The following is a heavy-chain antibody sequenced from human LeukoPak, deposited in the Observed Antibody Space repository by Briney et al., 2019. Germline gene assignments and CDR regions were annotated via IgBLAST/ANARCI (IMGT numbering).Heavy chain of an antibody. CDR2: ISSSSSYI. J-gene: IGHJ4*02. CDR3: ARVQRAADSSGYPFDY. Sequence: GGSLRLSCAASGFTFSSYSMNWVRQAPGKGLEWVSSISSSSSYIYYADSVKGRFTISRDNAKNSLYLQMNSLRAEDTAVYYCARVQRAADSSGYPFDYWGQGTLVTLSS. V-gene: IGHV3-21*01. CDR1: GFTFSSYS. D-gene: IGHD3-22*01.